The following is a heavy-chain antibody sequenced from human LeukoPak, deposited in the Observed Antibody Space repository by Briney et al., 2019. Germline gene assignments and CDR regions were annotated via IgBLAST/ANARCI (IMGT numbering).Heavy chain of an antibody. CDR2: INPNSGGT. CDR1: GYTFTGYY. Sequence: ASVKVSCKASGYTFTGYYMHWVRQAPGQGLEWMGWINPNSGGTNYAQKFQGRVTMTKDTSISTAYMELSRLRSDDTAVYYCARGWEHYYYGMDVWGQGTTVIVSS. J-gene: IGHJ6*02. CDR3: ARGWEHYYYGMDV. D-gene: IGHD1-26*01. V-gene: IGHV1-2*02.